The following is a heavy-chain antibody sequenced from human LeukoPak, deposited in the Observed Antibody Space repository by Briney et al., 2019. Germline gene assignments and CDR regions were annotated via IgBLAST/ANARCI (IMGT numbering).Heavy chain of an antibody. Sequence: GGSLRLSCAASGFIVSDTYVSWVRQAPGKGLEWVSVIYYDGRTYYADSVKGRFTISSDNSKNTVYLQMNSLRAEDTAVYYCARDRHYYGSGSYYSLPDYWGQGTLVTVSS. CDR2: IYYDGRT. V-gene: IGHV3-53*05. D-gene: IGHD3-10*01. CDR3: ARDRHYYGSGSYYSLPDY. J-gene: IGHJ4*02. CDR1: GFIVSDTY.